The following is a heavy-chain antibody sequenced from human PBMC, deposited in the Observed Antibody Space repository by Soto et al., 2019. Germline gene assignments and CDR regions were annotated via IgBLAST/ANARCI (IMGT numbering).Heavy chain of an antibody. CDR2: IKQDGSEK. Sequence: EVQLVESGGGVVQPGGSLRLSCAASVFTFSSYWMSWVRQAPGKGLEWVANIKQDGSEKYYVDSVKARFTIARDNAKNSLYLQMNSLRAEDTAVYYCARVVGMTMVRGVRIHWFDPWGQGTLVTVSS. D-gene: IGHD3-10*01. J-gene: IGHJ5*02. V-gene: IGHV3-7*05. CDR1: VFTFSSYW. CDR3: ARVVGMTMVRGVRIHWFDP.